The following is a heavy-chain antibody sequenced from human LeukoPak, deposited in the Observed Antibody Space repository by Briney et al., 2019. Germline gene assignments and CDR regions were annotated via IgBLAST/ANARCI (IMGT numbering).Heavy chain of an antibody. J-gene: IGHJ4*02. CDR1: GFTFSSYS. D-gene: IGHD6-13*01. CDR3: ARDRNLGSQFDY. CDR2: ISSSSSYI. Sequence: GGSLRLSCAASGFTFSSYSMNWVCQAPGKGLEWGSSISSSSSYIYYADSVKGRFTISRDNAKISLYLQMNSLRAEDTAVYYCARDRNLGSQFDYWGQGTLVTVSS. V-gene: IGHV3-21*01.